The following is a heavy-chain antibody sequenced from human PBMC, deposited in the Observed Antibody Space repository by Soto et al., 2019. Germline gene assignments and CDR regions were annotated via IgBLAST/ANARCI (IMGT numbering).Heavy chain of an antibody. Sequence: PSETLSLTCAVYGGSFSGYYWSWIRQPPGKGLEWIGEINHSGGTNYNPSLKSRVTISVDTSKNQFSLKLSSVTAADTAVYYCVVMPATLGYWGQGTLVTVSS. CDR3: VVMPATLGY. J-gene: IGHJ4*02. CDR2: INHSGGT. CDR1: GGSFSGYY. D-gene: IGHD3-16*01. V-gene: IGHV4-34*01.